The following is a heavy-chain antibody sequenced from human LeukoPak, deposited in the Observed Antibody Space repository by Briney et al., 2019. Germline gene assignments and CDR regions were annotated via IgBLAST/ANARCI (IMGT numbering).Heavy chain of an antibody. CDR2: ISDSSTYI. D-gene: IGHD5-24*01. J-gene: IGHJ3*02. CDR3: AKTGMAYDAFDI. CDR1: GFTFSSYS. V-gene: IGHV3-21*04. Sequence: GGSLRLSCAASGFTFSSYSMNWVRQAPGKGLEWVSSISDSSTYIYYADSVKGRFTISKDNAKNSLYLQMNSLRAEDTALYYCAKTGMAYDAFDIWGQGTMVTVSS.